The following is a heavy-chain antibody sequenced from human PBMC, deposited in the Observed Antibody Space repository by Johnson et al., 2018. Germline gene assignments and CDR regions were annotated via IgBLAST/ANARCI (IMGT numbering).Heavy chain of an antibody. D-gene: IGHD6-19*01. CDR1: GFTFSNEA. Sequence: VQLQESGGGLVQPGGSLRLSCAASGFTFSNEAMSWVRQAPGKGLEWVSAISVSGGRTFYTDSVKGRLTISRDNSRDTVYRQMSSLRVGDTAVYYWSGDGTGWLPDIGGQGTMVTVSS. CDR3: SGDGTGWLPDI. J-gene: IGHJ3*02. CDR2: ISVSGGRT. V-gene: IGHV3-23*01.